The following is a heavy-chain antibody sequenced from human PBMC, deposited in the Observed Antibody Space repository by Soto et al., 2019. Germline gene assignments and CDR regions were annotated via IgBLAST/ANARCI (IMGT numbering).Heavy chain of an antibody. Sequence: ASVKVSCKASGGTFSSYAISWVRQAPGQGLEWMGGIIPIFGTANYAQKFQGRVTITADESTSTAYMELSSLRSEDTAVYYCARAIAVAGHYYYYYYGMDVWGQGTTVTVSS. CDR2: IIPIFGTA. CDR1: GGTFSSYA. CDR3: ARAIAVAGHYYYYYYGMDV. D-gene: IGHD6-19*01. V-gene: IGHV1-69*13. J-gene: IGHJ6*02.